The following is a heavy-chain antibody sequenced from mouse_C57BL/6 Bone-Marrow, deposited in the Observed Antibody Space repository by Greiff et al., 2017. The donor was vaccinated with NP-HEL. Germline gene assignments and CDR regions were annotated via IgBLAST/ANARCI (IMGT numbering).Heavy chain of an antibody. CDR3: ARISDYAMDY. V-gene: IGHV5-12*01. CDR2: ISNGGGST. J-gene: IGHJ4*01. CDR1: GFTFSDYY. Sequence: EVKLMESGGGLVQPGGSLKLSCAASGFTFSDYYMYWVRQTPEKRLEWVAYISNGGGSTYYLDTVKGRFTISRDNAKNTLYLQMSRLKSEDTAMYYCARISDYAMDYWGQGTSVTVSS.